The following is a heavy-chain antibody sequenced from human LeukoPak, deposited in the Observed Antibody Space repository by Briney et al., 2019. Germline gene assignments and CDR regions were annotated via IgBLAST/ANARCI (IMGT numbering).Heavy chain of an antibody. Sequence: SSVKVSCKASGGTFSSYAISWVRQAPGQGLEWMGGIIPIFGTANYAQKFQGRVTITTDESTSTAYMELSSLRSEDTAVYYCARVGSFVFVYSYGSSAFDIWGQGTMVTVSS. V-gene: IGHV1-69*05. CDR1: GGTFSSYA. CDR2: IIPIFGTA. D-gene: IGHD5-18*01. CDR3: ARVGSFVFVYSYGSSAFDI. J-gene: IGHJ3*02.